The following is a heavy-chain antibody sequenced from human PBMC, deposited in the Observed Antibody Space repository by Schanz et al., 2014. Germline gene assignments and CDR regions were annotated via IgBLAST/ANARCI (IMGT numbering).Heavy chain of an antibody. CDR1: GFTFSSHW. D-gene: IGHD6-13*01. CDR2: FNDGGVNK. J-gene: IGHJ4*02. V-gene: IGHV3-23*01. CDR3: AKSRGSSFDS. Sequence: EVHLLESGGGLVPPGGSLRLSCAASGFTFSSHWMHWVRQDPGKGLVWVSSFNDGGVNKYYADSVKGSFTISSDNSKSTLYLQMISLRAEDTAVYYCAKSRGSSFDSWGQGALVTVSS.